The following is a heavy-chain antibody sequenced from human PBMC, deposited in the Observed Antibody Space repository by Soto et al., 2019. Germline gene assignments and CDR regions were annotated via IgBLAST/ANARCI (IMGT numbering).Heavy chain of an antibody. Sequence: PSETLSLTCAVYGGSFSGYYWSWICQPPGKGLEWIGEINHSGSTNYTPSLKSRVTISVDTSKNQFSLKLSSVTAADTAVYYCARGLRVVRGSFDYWGQGTLVTVSS. CDR1: GGSFSGYY. D-gene: IGHD3-10*01. CDR3: ARGLRVVRGSFDY. CDR2: INHSGST. V-gene: IGHV4-34*01. J-gene: IGHJ4*02.